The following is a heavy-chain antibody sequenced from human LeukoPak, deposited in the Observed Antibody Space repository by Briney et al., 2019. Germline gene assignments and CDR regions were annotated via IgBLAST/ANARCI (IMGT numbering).Heavy chain of an antibody. V-gene: IGHV3-21*01. Sequence: GXGLEWXSSISSSSSYIYYADSVKGRFTISRDNAKNSLYLQMNSLRAEDTAVYYCARDGYRYGDYGEHWGQGTLVTVPS. J-gene: IGHJ1*01. CDR3: ARDGYRYGDYGEH. CDR2: ISSSSSYI. D-gene: IGHD4-17*01.